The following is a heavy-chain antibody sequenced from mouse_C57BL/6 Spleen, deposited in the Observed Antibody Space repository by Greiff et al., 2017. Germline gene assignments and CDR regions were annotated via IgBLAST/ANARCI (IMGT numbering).Heavy chain of an antibody. CDR1: GYTFTSYW. V-gene: IGHV1-61*01. D-gene: IGHD1-1*01. CDR3: ATTVVANWYFDV. CDR2: IYPSDSET. J-gene: IGHJ1*03. Sequence: QVQLQQSGAELVRPGSSVKLSCKASGYTFTSYWMDWVKQRPGQGLEWIGNIYPSDSETNYNQKFKDKATLTVDKSSSTAYMQLSSLTSEDSAVYYCATTVVANWYFDVWGTGTTVTVSS.